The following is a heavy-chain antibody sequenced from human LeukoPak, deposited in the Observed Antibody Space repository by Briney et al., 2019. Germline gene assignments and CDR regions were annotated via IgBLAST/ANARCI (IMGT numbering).Heavy chain of an antibody. CDR3: ARDAEPGLRYFDWLFPFDP. V-gene: IGHV1-2*02. D-gene: IGHD3-9*01. CDR2: INPNSGGT. CDR1: GYTFTGYY. J-gene: IGHJ5*02. Sequence: ASVKVSCKASGYTFTGYYMHWVRQAPGQGLEWMGWINPNSGGTNYAQKFQGRVTMTRDTSISTAYMELSRLRSDDTAVYYCARDAEPGLRYFDWLFPFDPWGQGTRVTVSS.